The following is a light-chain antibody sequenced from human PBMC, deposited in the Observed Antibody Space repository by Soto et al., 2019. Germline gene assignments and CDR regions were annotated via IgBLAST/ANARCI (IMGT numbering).Light chain of an antibody. V-gene: IGLV8-61*01. CDR1: SGSVSTNYY. CDR2: RTN. J-gene: IGLJ2*01. CDR3: VLYMGSVPV. Sequence: QTVVTQEPSFSVSPGGTVTLTCGLSSGSVSTNYYPSWYQQTPGQAPHTLIYRTNTRSSGVPDRFSGSILGNKAALTITGPQADDESDYYCVLYMGSVPVFGGGTKLTVL.